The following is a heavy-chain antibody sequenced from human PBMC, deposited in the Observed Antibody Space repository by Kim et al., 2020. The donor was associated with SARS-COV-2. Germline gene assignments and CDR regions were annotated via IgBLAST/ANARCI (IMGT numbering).Heavy chain of an antibody. CDR1: GFTFSSYA. D-gene: IGHD3-10*01. J-gene: IGHJ4*02. CDR2: IRSSGGST. Sequence: GGSLRLSCAASGFTFSSYAMSWVRQAPGKGLEWVSGIRSSGGSTYYADSVRGRFTISRDKSTNTLYLQMNSLRAEDTAVYYCAKEVTYDAGSGCDYWGQGTLVTVSS. V-gene: IGHV3-23*01. CDR3: AKEVTYDAGSGCDY.